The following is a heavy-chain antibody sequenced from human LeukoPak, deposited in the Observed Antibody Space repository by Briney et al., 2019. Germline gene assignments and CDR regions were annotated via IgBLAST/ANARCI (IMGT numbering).Heavy chain of an antibody. Sequence: SGTLSLTCAVYGGSFSGYYWSWIRQPPGKGLEWIGEINHSGSTNYNPSLKSRVTISVDTSKNQFSLKLSSVTAADTAVYYCARRGRTTVYAFDIWGQGTMVTVSS. J-gene: IGHJ3*02. D-gene: IGHD4-17*01. CDR1: GGSFSGYY. CDR2: INHSGST. CDR3: ARRGRTTVYAFDI. V-gene: IGHV4-34*01.